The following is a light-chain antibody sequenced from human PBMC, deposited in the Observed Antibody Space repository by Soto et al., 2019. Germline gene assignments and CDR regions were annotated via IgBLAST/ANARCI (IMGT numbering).Light chain of an antibody. CDR1: QSVGSN. J-gene: IGKJ2*01. V-gene: IGKV3-15*01. Sequence: EIVMTQSPATLSVSPGERAPLSCMASQSVGSNLAWYQQTAGQAPRLLIYGASTRATGIPARFSGSGSGTEFTLTISSLQSEDFAVYSCQQYTNWPYTFGQGTKLEIK. CDR2: GAS. CDR3: QQYTNWPYT.